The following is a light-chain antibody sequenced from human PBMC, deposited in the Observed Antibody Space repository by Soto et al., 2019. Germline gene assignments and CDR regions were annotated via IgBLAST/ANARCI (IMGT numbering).Light chain of an antibody. CDR3: QQYHNWPA. J-gene: IGKJ1*01. V-gene: IGKV3-15*01. CDR2: GAA. CDR1: QSVFSS. Sequence: EIVLTQSPATVSVSPGERATLSCRASQSVFSSLAWFQQKPGQAPRLLIYGAATRATGIPARFSGSGSGTEFSLTISSLQSEDFAVYYCQQYHNWPAFGQGTKVEIK.